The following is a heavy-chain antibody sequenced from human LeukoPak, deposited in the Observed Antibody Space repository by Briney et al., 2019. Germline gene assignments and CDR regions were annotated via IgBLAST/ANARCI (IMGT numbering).Heavy chain of an antibody. Sequence: SETLSLTCTVSGGSISTYYWNWIRQPPGKGLEWIGYVDHTGSTNFNPSLNGRVSISRDTSKNLFSLRLRSVTAADTAVYFCARGRVSSSTWYSTYYYYFYMDVWGKGTTVTVSS. CDR2: VDHTGST. V-gene: IGHV4-59*01. D-gene: IGHD1-1*01. J-gene: IGHJ6*03. CDR3: ARGRVSSSTWYSTYYYYFYMDV. CDR1: GGSISTYY.